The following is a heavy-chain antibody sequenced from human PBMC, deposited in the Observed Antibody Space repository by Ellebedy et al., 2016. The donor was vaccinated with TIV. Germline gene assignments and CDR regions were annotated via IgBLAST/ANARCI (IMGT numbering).Heavy chain of an antibody. CDR1: GFTFSDYY. CDR2: ISSSGSTI. V-gene: IGHV3-11*01. CDR3: AEWYDSSSHMDV. D-gene: IGHD3-22*01. Sequence: GESLKISXAASGFTFSDYYMSWIRQAPGKGLEWVSYISSSGSTIYYADSVKGRFTISRDNAKNSLYLQMNSLRAEDTAVYYCAEWYDSSSHMDVWGKGTTVTVSS. J-gene: IGHJ6*03.